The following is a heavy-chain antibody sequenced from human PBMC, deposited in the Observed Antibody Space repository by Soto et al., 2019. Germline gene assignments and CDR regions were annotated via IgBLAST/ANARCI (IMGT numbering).Heavy chain of an antibody. J-gene: IGHJ1*01. D-gene: IGHD3-9*01. CDR3: ACWAGYSK. V-gene: IGHV1-8*01. CDR1: GYTFNTYD. Sequence: QVQLVQSGAEVRKPGASVKVSCKASGYTFNTYDINWVRQAPGQGPEWMGRVSPSSGNTGYAQKCQGRLTMTRNTSISTAYMELSSVTSEDTAVYYCACWAGYSKWGQGTLVIVSS. CDR2: VSPSSGNT.